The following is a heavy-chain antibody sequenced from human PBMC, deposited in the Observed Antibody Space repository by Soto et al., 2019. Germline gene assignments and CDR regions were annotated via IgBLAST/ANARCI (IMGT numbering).Heavy chain of an antibody. D-gene: IGHD6-6*01. CDR2: ISAYNGNT. CDR3: ARGSGGSSAFYYYYYYGMGV. CDR1: GYTFTSYG. Sequence: GASVKVSCKASGYTFTSYGISWVRQAPGQGLEWMGWISAYNGNTNYAQKLQGRVTMTTDTSTSTAYMELRSLRSDDTAVYYCARGSGGSSAFYYYYYYGMGVWGQGTTVTVSS. J-gene: IGHJ6*02. V-gene: IGHV1-18*04.